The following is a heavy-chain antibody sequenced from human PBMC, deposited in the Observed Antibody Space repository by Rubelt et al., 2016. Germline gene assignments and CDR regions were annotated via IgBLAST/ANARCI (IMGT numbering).Heavy chain of an antibody. V-gene: IGHV4-38-2*02. CDR2: IYYSGST. CDR3: ARRKCSGGACYAFDY. Sequence: TLSLTCTVSGYSISSGYYWGWMRQPPGKGLEWIGSIYYSGSTHYNPSLKSRVTMSVDTSKNQFSLKLSTVTAADTAIYYCARRKCSGGACYAFDYWGQGTLVTVSS. J-gene: IGHJ4*02. D-gene: IGHD2-15*01. CDR1: GYSISSGYY.